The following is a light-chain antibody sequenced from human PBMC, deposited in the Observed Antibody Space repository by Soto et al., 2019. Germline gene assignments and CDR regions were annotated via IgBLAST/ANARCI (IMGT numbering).Light chain of an antibody. CDR2: AAS. CDR3: LRHNDYPWT. V-gene: IGKV1-17*03. J-gene: IGKJ1*01. CDR1: QDIANY. Sequence: DFQMTQSPSAMSASVGDRVTITCRASQDIANYLAWFQQKPRKVPERLIFAASRLQSGVPSRFSGSKTGTEFTLTISSLQPEDFATYYCLRHNDYPWTFGEGTKVEIK.